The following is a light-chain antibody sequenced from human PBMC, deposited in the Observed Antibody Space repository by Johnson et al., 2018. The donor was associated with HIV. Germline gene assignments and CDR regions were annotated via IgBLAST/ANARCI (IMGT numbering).Light chain of an antibody. Sequence: QAVLTQPPSVSAAPGQKVTISCSGSSSNIGNNYVSWYQQLPGTAPKLLIYENNKRPSGIPDRFSGSKSGTSATLGITGLTPGDAADYYCGTWDSSPGAGHIFGTGTKVTVL. V-gene: IGLV1-51*02. CDR2: ENN. J-gene: IGLJ1*01. CDR1: SSNIGNNY. CDR3: GTWDSSPGAGHI.